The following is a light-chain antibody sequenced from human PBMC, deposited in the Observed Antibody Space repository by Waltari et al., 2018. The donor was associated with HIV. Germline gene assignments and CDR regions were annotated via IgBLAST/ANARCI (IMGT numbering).Light chain of an antibody. J-gene: IGKJ2*01. CDR2: WAS. CDR1: QSLLYTSNNKNC. Sequence: DIVMTQSPDSLALSLGERATIKCKHSQSLLYTSNNKNCLACYQQKPGQPPKLLIYWASTRESGVPDRFSGSESETDFTLTISGLQAEDVAVYYCQQFYSSPLTFGQGTSLEIK. V-gene: IGKV4-1*01. CDR3: QQFYSSPLT.